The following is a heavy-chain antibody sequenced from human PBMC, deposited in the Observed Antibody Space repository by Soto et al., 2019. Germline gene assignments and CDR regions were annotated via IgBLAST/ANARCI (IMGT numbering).Heavy chain of an antibody. CDR3: ARGPVLGEFDY. V-gene: IGHV4-61*08. CDR2: IYYSGST. Sequence: TSETLSLTCTVSGGSITSGGYYWSWIRQHPGKGLEWIGYIYYSGSTNYNPSLKSRVTISVDTSKNQFSLKLSSVTAADTAVYYCARGPVLGEFDYWGQGTLVTVSS. CDR1: GGSITSGGYY. J-gene: IGHJ4*02. D-gene: IGHD1-26*01.